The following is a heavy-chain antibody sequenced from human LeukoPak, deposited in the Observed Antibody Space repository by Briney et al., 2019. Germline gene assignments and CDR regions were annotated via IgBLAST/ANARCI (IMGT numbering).Heavy chain of an antibody. Sequence: GGSLRLSCAASGFTVSSNYMNWVRQAPGKGLEWVSVIYRGGSTYYADSVKGRFTISRDNSKNTVHLQMNSLRAEDTAVYHCARGVPEGSSWFRWFDPWGQGTLVTVSS. CDR1: GFTVSSNY. D-gene: IGHD6-13*01. V-gene: IGHV3-66*01. J-gene: IGHJ5*02. CDR3: ARGVPEGSSWFRWFDP. CDR2: IYRGGST.